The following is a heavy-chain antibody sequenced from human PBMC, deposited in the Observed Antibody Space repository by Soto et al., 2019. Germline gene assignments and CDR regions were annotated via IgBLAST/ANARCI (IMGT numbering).Heavy chain of an antibody. D-gene: IGHD5-18*01. CDR2: IWYDGSNK. CDR3: AGGYSYCYGAGYYGMDV. V-gene: IGHV3-33*01. CDR1: GFTFSSYG. J-gene: IGHJ6*02. Sequence: QVQLVESGGGVVQPGRSLRLSCAASGFTFSSYGMHWVRQAPGKGLEWVAVIWYDGSNKYYADYVKGRFTISRDNSKNTLYLQMNSLRAEDTAVYYCAGGYSYCYGAGYYGMDVWGQGTTVTVSS.